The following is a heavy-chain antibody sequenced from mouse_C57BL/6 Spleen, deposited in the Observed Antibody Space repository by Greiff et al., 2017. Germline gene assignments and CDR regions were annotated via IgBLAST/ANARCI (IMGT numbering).Heavy chain of an antibody. D-gene: IGHD4-1*01. CDR3: ARNWDVGY. Sequence: DVKLVESGGGLVKPGGSLKLSCAASGFTFSSYAMSWVRQTPEKRLEWVATISDGGSYTYYPDNVKGRFTISRDNAKNNLYLQMSHLKSEDTAMYYCARNWDVGYWGQGTLVTVSA. V-gene: IGHV5-4*03. J-gene: IGHJ3*01. CDR2: ISDGGSYT. CDR1: GFTFSSYA.